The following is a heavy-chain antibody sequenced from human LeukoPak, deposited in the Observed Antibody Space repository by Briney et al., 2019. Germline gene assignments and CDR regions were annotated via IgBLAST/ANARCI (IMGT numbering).Heavy chain of an antibody. CDR1: GGSISYY. Sequence: SETLSLTCTVSGGSISYYWSWIRQPAGKGLEWIGRIYTSGSTNYNPSLKSRVTISVDTSKNQFSLKLSSVTAADTAVYYCARNVREVAGVNDAFDIWGQGTMVTVSS. D-gene: IGHD6-19*01. V-gene: IGHV4-4*07. CDR3: ARNVREVAGVNDAFDI. J-gene: IGHJ3*02. CDR2: IYTSGST.